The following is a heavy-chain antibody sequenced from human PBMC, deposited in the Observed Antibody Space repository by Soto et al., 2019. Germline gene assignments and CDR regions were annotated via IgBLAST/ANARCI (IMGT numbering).Heavy chain of an antibody. D-gene: IGHD5-18*01. J-gene: IGHJ4*02. CDR1: GGTFSSYA. V-gene: IGHV1-69*13. CDR3: ARTRGYSYGDFDY. CDR2: IIPIFGTA. Sequence: SVKVSCKASGGTFSSYAISWVRQAPGQGLEWMGGIIPIFGTANYAQKFQGRVTITADESTSTAYMELSSLRSEDTAVYYCARTRGYSYGDFDYWGQGTLVTDSS.